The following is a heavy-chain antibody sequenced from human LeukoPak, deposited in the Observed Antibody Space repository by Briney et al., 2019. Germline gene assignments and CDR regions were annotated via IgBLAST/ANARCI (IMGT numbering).Heavy chain of an antibody. J-gene: IGHJ4*02. CDR3: AKIHSFLGDYDYVWGSYPERLGFDY. V-gene: IGHV3-23*01. D-gene: IGHD3-16*02. Sequence: GGSLRLSCAASGFTFSSYAMSWVRQAPGKGLEWVSAISGSGGSTYYADSVKGRFTISRDNSKNTLYLQMNSLRAEDTAVYYCAKIHSFLGDYDYVWGSYPERLGFDYWGQGTLVTVSS. CDR2: ISGSGGST. CDR1: GFTFSSYA.